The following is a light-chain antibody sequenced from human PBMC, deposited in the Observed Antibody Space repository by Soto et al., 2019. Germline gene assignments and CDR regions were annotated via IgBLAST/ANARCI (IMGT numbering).Light chain of an antibody. J-gene: IGLJ2*01. Sequence: QAVVTQEPSLNVSPGGTVTLPCASSTGTVTSGHYPNWVQQKPGQVPKSLIYSTSDKHSCTPARFSGSLLGGKAALTLSSVRPEDEAEYYCLLYYGGALGVFGGGTKVTVL. V-gene: IGLV7-43*01. CDR1: TGTVTSGHY. CDR2: STS. CDR3: LLYYGGALGV.